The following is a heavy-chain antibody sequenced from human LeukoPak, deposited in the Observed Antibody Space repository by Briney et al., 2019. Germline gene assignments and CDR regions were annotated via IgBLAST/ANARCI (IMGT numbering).Heavy chain of an antibody. CDR2: INHSGST. J-gene: IGHJ4*01. CDR1: GGSFSGYY. Sequence: ETLSLTCAVYGGSFSGYYWSWIGQPPGKGLEWIGEINHSGSTNYNPSLKSRVTISIDTSKNQFSLRLTSVTAADTAVYYCARMEAWVGGTAVPRGFDCWGQGRLVSVSS. CDR3: ARMEAWVGGTAVPRGFDC. V-gene: IGHV4-34*01. D-gene: IGHD1-26*01.